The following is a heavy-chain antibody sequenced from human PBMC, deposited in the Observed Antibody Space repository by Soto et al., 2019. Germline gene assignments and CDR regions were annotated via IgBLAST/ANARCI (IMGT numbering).Heavy chain of an antibody. D-gene: IGHD1-26*01. V-gene: IGHV4-4*07. Sequence: QVQLQESGPGLVKPSETLSLTCIVSGGSVSGYYWYWIRQPAGQGLEWIGRIYSSGSSNHNPSLTMRVSMSVDTSKNQFSLKLRSLTAADTAVYYCARAKGGSSLAFDIWGQGTMVIVSS. CDR3: ARAKGGSSLAFDI. J-gene: IGHJ3*02. CDR1: GGSVSGYY. CDR2: IYSSGSS.